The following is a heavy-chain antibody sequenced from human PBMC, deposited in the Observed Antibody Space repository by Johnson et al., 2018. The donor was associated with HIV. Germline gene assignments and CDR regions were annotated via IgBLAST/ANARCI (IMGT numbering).Heavy chain of an antibody. CDR2: IGTAGDS. Sequence: VQLVESGGGLVQPGGSLRLSCAASGFTFSSYDMHRVRQATGKGLEWVSGIGTAGDSYYPDSVKGRFTVSRENAKYSLYLQMNSLSAGDTAAYYCARAGDYDIVTGSRMKGAFGSWGQGTMVVVAS. D-gene: IGHD3-9*01. CDR3: ARAGDYDIVTGSRMKGAFGS. V-gene: IGHV3-13*01. J-gene: IGHJ3*02. CDR1: GFTFSSYD.